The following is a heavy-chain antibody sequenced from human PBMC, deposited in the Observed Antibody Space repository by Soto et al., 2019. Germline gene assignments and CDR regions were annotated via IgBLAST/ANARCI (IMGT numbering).Heavy chain of an antibody. V-gene: IGHV1-69*13. CDR2: IIPIFGTA. CDR1: GGTFSSYA. CDR3: ARGGALRYFDWLFFDY. D-gene: IGHD3-9*01. J-gene: IGHJ4*02. Sequence: SVKVSCKASGGTFSSYAISWVRQAPGQGLEWMGGIIPIFGTANYAQKFQGRVTITADESTSTAYMELSSLRSEDTAVYYCARGGALRYFDWLFFDYWGQGTLVTVSS.